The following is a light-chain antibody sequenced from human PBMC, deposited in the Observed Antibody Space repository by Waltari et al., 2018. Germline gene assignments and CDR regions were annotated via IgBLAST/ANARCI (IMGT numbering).Light chain of an antibody. J-gene: IGLJ1*01. CDR3: SSYTDTNNFV. Sequence: QSALAQPPSASGSPGQSVTTSRPGASSAIGTYTFFSWYQQHPGKAPKLIIYEVSTRPPGVPDRFSGSKSGNTASLTVSGLQTEDEADYYCSSYTDTNNFVFGTGTKVTVL. CDR1: SSAIGTYTF. CDR2: EVS. V-gene: IGLV2-8*01.